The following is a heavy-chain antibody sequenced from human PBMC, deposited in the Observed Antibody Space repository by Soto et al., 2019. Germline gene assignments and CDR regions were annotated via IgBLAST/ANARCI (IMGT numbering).Heavy chain of an antibody. D-gene: IGHD1-26*01. Sequence: GGSLRLSCAASGFTFSSYAMSWVRQAPGKGLEWVSAISGSGGSTYYADSVKGRFTISRDNSKNTLYLQMNSLRAEDTAVYYCAKDGFGGSYYEDREAFDYWGQGTLVTVSS. CDR2: ISGSGGST. CDR1: GFTFSSYA. V-gene: IGHV3-23*01. J-gene: IGHJ4*02. CDR3: AKDGFGGSYYEDREAFDY.